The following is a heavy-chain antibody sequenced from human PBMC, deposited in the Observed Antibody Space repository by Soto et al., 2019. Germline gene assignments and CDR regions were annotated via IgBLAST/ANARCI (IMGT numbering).Heavy chain of an antibody. CDR3: AKISPTTSQTDY. Sequence: EVQLLESGGGLVQPGGSLRLSCSGSGFTFSSCAMSWVRQAPGKGLEWVSAISYDGGGTYYADSVKGRFTMSRDNSKNTLYLQMNSLRGEDTAIYYCAKISPTTSQTDYWGQGTLVTVSS. V-gene: IGHV3-23*01. CDR2: ISYDGGGT. D-gene: IGHD1-26*01. J-gene: IGHJ4*02. CDR1: GFTFSSCA.